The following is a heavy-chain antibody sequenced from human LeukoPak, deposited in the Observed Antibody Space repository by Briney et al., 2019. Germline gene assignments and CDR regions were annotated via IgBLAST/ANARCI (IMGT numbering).Heavy chain of an antibody. CDR3: AKQVRVAAEENWFDP. D-gene: IGHD2-15*01. J-gene: IGHJ5*02. V-gene: IGHV3-9*01. CDR2: ISWNSGSI. CDR1: GFTFSSYS. Sequence: QPGGSLRLSCAASGFTFSSYSMNWVRQAPGKGLEWVSGISWNSGSIGYADSVKGRFTISRDNAKNSLYLQMNSLRAEDTALYYCAKQVRVAAEENWFDPWGQGTLVTVSS.